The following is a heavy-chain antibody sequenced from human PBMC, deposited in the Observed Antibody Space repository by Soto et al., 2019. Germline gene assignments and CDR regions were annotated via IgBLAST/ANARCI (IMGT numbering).Heavy chain of an antibody. V-gene: IGHV1-2*02. CDR1: EHTSTIYY. J-gene: IGHJ1*01. Sequence: QAHLVQSGAEVGKPGASVKVSCQALEHTSTIYYIHWVRQARGPGLEWMGWITADSGDTTYAEDLRGSVTFTRETSTSTSHMELSRLRLDDTAMYFCATRDYDILTGYLHIWGQGTLITVSS. CDR2: ITADSGDT. CDR3: ATRDYDILTGYLHI. D-gene: IGHD3-9*01.